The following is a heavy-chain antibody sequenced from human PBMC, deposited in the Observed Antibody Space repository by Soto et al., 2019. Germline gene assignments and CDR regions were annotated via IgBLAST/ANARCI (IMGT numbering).Heavy chain of an antibody. CDR3: AREESTVTTYYFDY. CDR1: GFTFSSYA. Sequence: GSLRLSCAASGFTFSSYAMHWVRQAPGKGLEWVAVISYDGSNKYYADSVKGRFTISRDNSKNTLYLQMNSLRAEDTAVYYCAREESTVTTYYFDYWGQGTLVTVSS. CDR2: ISYDGSNK. V-gene: IGHV3-30*04. D-gene: IGHD4-17*01. J-gene: IGHJ4*02.